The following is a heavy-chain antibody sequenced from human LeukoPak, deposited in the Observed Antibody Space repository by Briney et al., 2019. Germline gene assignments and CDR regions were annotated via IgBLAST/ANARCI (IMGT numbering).Heavy chain of an antibody. V-gene: IGHV3-48*01. D-gene: IGHD3-9*01. Sequence: GGPLRLSCAASGFTFSSYSMNWVRQAPGKGLEWVSYISSSSSTIYYADSVKGRFTISRDNAKYLLYLQMNSLRAEDTAVYYCARDQNILTGYYLGDFDYWGQGTLVTVSS. CDR2: ISSSSSTI. J-gene: IGHJ4*02. CDR3: ARDQNILTGYYLGDFDY. CDR1: GFTFSSYS.